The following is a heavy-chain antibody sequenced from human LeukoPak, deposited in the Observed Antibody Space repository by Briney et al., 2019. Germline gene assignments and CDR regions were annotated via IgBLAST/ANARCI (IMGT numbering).Heavy chain of an antibody. CDR3: AREYGDFFDY. CDR1: GGSTSSYY. D-gene: IGHD4-17*01. Sequence: SSETLSLTCNVSGGSTSSYYWSWIRQPPGRGLEWIAYIYYSGSTNSNPSLKSRVTISVDTSKNQFSLKLSSVTAADTAVYYCAREYGDFFDYWGQGILVTVSS. V-gene: IGHV4-59*01. J-gene: IGHJ4*02. CDR2: IYYSGST.